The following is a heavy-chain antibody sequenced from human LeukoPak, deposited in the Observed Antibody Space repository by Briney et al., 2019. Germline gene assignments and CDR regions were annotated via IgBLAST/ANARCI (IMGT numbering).Heavy chain of an antibody. Sequence: GGSLTLSCAASGFSFSSYGMNWVRQAPGKGLEWISYISTSSGTIYYADSVEGRFTISRDSARNSFFLQMNSLRDDDTAVYYCARVDCSGGSCYSALTLWGQGTLVTVSS. CDR3: ARVDCSGGSCYSALTL. CDR1: GFSFSSYG. V-gene: IGHV3-48*02. D-gene: IGHD2-15*01. J-gene: IGHJ4*02. CDR2: ISTSSGTI.